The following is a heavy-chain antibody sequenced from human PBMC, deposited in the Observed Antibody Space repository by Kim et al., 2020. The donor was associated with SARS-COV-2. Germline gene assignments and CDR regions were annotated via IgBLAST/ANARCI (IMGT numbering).Heavy chain of an antibody. CDR1: GFIVSSYY. CDR2: IYSDGST. Sequence: GGSLRLSCAASGFIVSSYYMTWVRQAPGKGLEWVSVIYSDGSTYYADSVRGRFTISRDNSKNTLPLQMNNLRADDTAVYYCARGDIAATTYFEYWGQGTL. D-gene: IGHD5-12*01. J-gene: IGHJ4*02. V-gene: IGHV3-53*01. CDR3: ARGDIAATTYFEY.